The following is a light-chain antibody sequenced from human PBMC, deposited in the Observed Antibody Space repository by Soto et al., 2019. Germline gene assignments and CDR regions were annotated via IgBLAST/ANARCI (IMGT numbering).Light chain of an antibody. CDR1: SRDVGGYNY. V-gene: IGLV2-11*01. CDR3: CSYAGSYTFGVV. Sequence: QSALTQPRSVSGSPGQSVTISCTGTSRDVGGYNYVSWYQQHPGKAPKLMIYDVSKRPSRVPDRFSGSKSGNTASLTISGLQAEDEADYYCCSYAGSYTFGVVFGGGTKVTVL. CDR2: DVS. J-gene: IGLJ2*01.